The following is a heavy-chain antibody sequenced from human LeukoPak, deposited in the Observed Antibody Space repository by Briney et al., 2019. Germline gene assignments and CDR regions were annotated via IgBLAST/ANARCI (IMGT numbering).Heavy chain of an antibody. CDR1: GLTFSNYG. D-gene: IGHD7-27*01. J-gene: IGHJ2*01. Sequence: GGSLRLSCAASGLTFSNYGMHWVRQAPGKGLEWVAFIRYDGSNKYYADSVKGRFTISRDNSKNTLYLQMNSLRPEDTAVYYCAKDRVTGDIWYFDLWGRGTLVTVSS. CDR3: AKDRVTGDIWYFDL. CDR2: IRYDGSNK. V-gene: IGHV3-30*02.